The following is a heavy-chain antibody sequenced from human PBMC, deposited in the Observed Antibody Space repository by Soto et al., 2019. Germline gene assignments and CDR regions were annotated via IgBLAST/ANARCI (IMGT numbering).Heavy chain of an antibody. D-gene: IGHD1-7*01. CDR3: ARDMTRTVVPYFDF. V-gene: IGHV1-69*06. CDR2: SIPISGAA. J-gene: IGHJ4*02. CDR1: GGTFSNYV. Sequence: QVQLVQSGAEVKKPGSSVKVSCKASGGTFSNYVVNWVRQAPRQGLEWMGRSIPISGAANYAQKFQGRVTITADKSTSTSYMELSSLRSEDTAVYYCARDMTRTVVPYFDFWGQGTLVTVSS.